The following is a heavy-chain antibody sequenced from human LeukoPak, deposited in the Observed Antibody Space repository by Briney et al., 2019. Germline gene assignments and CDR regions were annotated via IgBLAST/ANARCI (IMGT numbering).Heavy chain of an antibody. Sequence: GGSLRLSCAASGFSLSNYGLHWVRQGPGKGLEWVAVINYDGSNRYYADSVKGRFTISKDSSENTPYLQMNSLRDDDTAMYYCARWGGTRQYYFDYWGQGTLATVSS. CDR3: ARWGGTRQYYFDY. D-gene: IGHD3-16*01. V-gene: IGHV3-33*01. J-gene: IGHJ4*02. CDR2: INYDGSNR. CDR1: GFSLSNYG.